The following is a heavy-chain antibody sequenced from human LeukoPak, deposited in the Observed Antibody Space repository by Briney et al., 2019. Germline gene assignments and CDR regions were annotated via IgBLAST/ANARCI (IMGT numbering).Heavy chain of an antibody. CDR3: ATSSGSYPPDY. J-gene: IGHJ4*02. Sequence: GGSLRLSCAASGFTFNTYNMNWVRQAPGKGLEWVSSISSRSSYIYYAGSLKGRFTISRDNANNSLFLQMNSLRAEDTAVYYCATSSGSYPPDYWGQGTLVTVSS. V-gene: IGHV3-21*01. D-gene: IGHD1-26*01. CDR1: GFTFNTYN. CDR2: ISSRSSYI.